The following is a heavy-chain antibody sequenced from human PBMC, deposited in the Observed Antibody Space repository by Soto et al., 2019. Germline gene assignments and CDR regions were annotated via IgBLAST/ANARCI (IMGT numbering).Heavy chain of an antibody. D-gene: IGHD6-19*01. V-gene: IGHV1-18*01. CDR1: GYSFITYG. J-gene: IGHJ1*01. Sequence: QVPLVQSGAEVKEPGASVKVSCKASGYSFITYGITWVRQAPGQGREWMGWISPYNGNTNYAQKLQGRVIMTADTSTSTAYLELRTLRSDDTAVYYCAREREQWQAAQHYQYWGQGTLVTVSS. CDR3: AREREQWQAAQHYQY. CDR2: ISPYNGNT.